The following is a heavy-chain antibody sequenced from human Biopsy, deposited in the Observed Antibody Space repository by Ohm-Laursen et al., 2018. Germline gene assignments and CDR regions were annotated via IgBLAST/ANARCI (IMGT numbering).Heavy chain of an antibody. V-gene: IGHV1-46*01. D-gene: IGHD3-9*01. J-gene: IGHJ6*02. CDR1: GYSFTKYY. CDR2: INPTGGTT. Sequence: ASVKVSCKASGYSFTKYYINWVRQAPGQGLEWMGIINPTGGTTSYAEKFQGRVTLTRDTSTGTVYLELNSLISEDTALYYCARDETGSSVFGPYYYGMDVWGQGTTVTVSS. CDR3: ARDETGSSVFGPYYYGMDV.